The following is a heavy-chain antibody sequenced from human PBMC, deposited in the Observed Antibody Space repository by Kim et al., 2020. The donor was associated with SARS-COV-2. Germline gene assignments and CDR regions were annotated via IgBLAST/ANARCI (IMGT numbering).Heavy chain of an antibody. CDR2: IIPIFGTA. J-gene: IGHJ6*02. D-gene: IGHD3-10*01. Sequence: SVKVSCKASGGTFSSYAISWVRQAPGQGLEWMGGIIPIFGTANYAQKFQGRVTITADESTSTAYMELSSLRSEDTAVYYCARDPGYYGSGKYGMDVWGQGTTVTVSS. CDR1: GGTFSSYA. V-gene: IGHV1-69*13. CDR3: ARDPGYYGSGKYGMDV.